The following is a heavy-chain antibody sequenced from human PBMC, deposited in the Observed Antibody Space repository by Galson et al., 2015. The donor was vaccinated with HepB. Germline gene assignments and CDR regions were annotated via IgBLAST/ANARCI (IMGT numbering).Heavy chain of an antibody. CDR1: GFTFSRNW. J-gene: IGHJ4*02. Sequence: SLRLSCAASGFTFSRNWMLWVRQAPGKGLEWVSRIKYDASIINYADSVKGRFTISRDNAKNTLYLQMNSLRAEDTAVYYCGRDNQGFPDYWGQGTLVTVSS. V-gene: IGHV3-74*01. CDR2: IKYDASII. D-gene: IGHD1-14*01. CDR3: GRDNQGFPDY.